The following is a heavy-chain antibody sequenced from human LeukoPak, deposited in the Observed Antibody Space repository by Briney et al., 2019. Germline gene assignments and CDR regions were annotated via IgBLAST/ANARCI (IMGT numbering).Heavy chain of an antibody. CDR1: GGSINTYY. Sequence: SETLSLTCTVSGGSINTYYWNWIRQPPGKGLEWIGSIYYSGSTYYNPSLKSRVTISVDTSKNQFSLKLSSVTAADTAVYYCARLDSYGSGSYYRAYFDYWGQGTLVTVSS. J-gene: IGHJ4*02. D-gene: IGHD3-10*01. V-gene: IGHV4-39*01. CDR2: IYYSGST. CDR3: ARLDSYGSGSYYRAYFDY.